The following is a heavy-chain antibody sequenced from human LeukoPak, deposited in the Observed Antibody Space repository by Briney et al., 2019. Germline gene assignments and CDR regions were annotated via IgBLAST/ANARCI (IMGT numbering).Heavy chain of an antibody. CDR2: IYHTGST. Sequence: KASETLSLTCTVSGGSIKSYFWNWIRQPPGKGLEWIGYIYHTGSTHSSPSLKSRVTISVDTSKNQFSLKLSSVTAADTAVYYCARDGGESSSTFDYWGQGSLVTVSS. J-gene: IGHJ4*02. D-gene: IGHD2-21*01. CDR1: GGSIKSYF. V-gene: IGHV4-59*01. CDR3: ARDGGESSSTFDY.